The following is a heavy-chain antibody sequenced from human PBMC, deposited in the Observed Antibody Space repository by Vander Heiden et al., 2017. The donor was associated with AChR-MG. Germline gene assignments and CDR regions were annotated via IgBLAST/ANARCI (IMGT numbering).Heavy chain of an antibody. J-gene: IGHJ6*03. CDR1: GFTFSSYA. Sequence: EVQLLESGGGLVQPGGSLRLSCAASGFTFSSYAMSWVRQAPGKGLEWVSAISGSGGSTYYADSVKGRFTISRDNSKNTLYLQMNSLRAEDTAVYYCAKGCIAACFVSLNYYYYMDVWGKGTTVTVSS. CDR3: AKGCIAACFVSLNYYYYMDV. D-gene: IGHD6-13*01. V-gene: IGHV3-23*01. CDR2: ISGSGGST.